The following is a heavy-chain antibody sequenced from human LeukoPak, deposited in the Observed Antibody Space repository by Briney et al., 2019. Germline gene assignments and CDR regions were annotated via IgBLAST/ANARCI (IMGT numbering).Heavy chain of an antibody. CDR1: GYTFTSYG. V-gene: IGHV1-18*01. CDR2: ISAYNGNT. CDR3: ARDRTYSGSYWTFDY. Sequence: ASVKVSCKASGYTFTSYGISWVRPAPGQGLEWMGWISAYNGNTNYAQKLQGRVTMTTDTSTSTAYMELRSLRSDDTAVYYCARDRTYSGSYWTFDYWGQGTLVTVSS. D-gene: IGHD1-26*01. J-gene: IGHJ4*02.